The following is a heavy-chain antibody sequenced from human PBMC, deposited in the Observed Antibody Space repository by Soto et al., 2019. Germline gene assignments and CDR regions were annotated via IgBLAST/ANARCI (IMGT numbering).Heavy chain of an antibody. CDR2: ISAYNGNT. V-gene: IGHV1-18*04. D-gene: IGHD3-22*01. CDR3: ARDGGWGYYDSSGYYTKMGDY. Sequence: QVQLVQSGAEVKKPGASVKVSCKASGYTFTSYGISWVRQAPGQGLEWMGWISAYNGNTNYAQKLQGRVTMTTDTSTSTAYMELRSLRSDDTAVYYCARDGGWGYYDSSGYYTKMGDYWGQGTLVTVSS. CDR1: GYTFTSYG. J-gene: IGHJ4*02.